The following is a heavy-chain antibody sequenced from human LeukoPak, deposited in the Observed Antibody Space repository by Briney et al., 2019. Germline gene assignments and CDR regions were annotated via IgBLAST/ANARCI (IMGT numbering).Heavy chain of an antibody. Sequence: PSETLSLTCTVSGGSISSYYWSWIRQPPGKGLEWIRYIYYSGSTNYNPSLKSRVTISVDTSKNQFSLKLSSVTAADTAVYYCARVGIAAAGGDYYYGMDVWGQGTTVTVSS. J-gene: IGHJ6*02. V-gene: IGHV4-59*01. CDR1: GGSISSYY. D-gene: IGHD6-13*01. CDR3: ARVGIAAAGGDYYYGMDV. CDR2: IYYSGST.